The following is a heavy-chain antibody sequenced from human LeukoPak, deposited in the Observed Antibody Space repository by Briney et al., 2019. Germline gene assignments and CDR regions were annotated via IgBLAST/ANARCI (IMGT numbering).Heavy chain of an antibody. CDR3: AKVLAYYFDY. J-gene: IGHJ4*02. Sequence: VGSLRLSCGASGFTFSSYAMSWVRQAPGKGLGWVSAIGSGTYYADSVKGRFTISRDNSKNTLYLQMNSLRAEDTAVYYCAKVLAYYFDYWGQGTLVTVSS. CDR2: IGSGT. V-gene: IGHV3-23*01. CDR1: GFTFSSYA.